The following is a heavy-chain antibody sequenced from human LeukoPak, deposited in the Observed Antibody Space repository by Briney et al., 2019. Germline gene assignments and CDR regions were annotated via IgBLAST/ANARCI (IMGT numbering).Heavy chain of an antibody. CDR3: ARAGYSSSWFDY. CDR1: GGSISSGDYY. CDR2: IYYSGST. V-gene: IGHV4-30-4*01. Sequence: SETLSLTCTVSGGSISSGDYYWTWLRQPPGKGLEWIGYIYYSGSTYYNPSLKSRVTISVDTSKDQFSLKLSSVTAADTAVYYCARAGYSSSWFDYWGQGTLVTVSS. J-gene: IGHJ4*02. D-gene: IGHD6-13*01.